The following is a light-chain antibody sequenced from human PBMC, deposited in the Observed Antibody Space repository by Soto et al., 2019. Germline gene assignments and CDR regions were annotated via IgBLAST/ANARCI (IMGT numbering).Light chain of an antibody. V-gene: IGLV2-11*01. CDR1: SSDVGGYNY. CDR3: CSYAGNYLVV. Sequence: QSALTQPRSVSGSPGQSVTISCTGTSSDVGGYNYVSWYQHHPGKAPKLIIYDVNRRPSGVPDRFSGSKSDSTASLTISGLQAEDEADYYCCSYAGNYLVVFGGGTKLTVL. J-gene: IGLJ2*01. CDR2: DVN.